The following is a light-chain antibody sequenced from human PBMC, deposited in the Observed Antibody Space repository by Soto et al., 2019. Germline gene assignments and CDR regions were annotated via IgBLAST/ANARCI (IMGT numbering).Light chain of an antibody. Sequence: EMVMTQSPSTLSVSPGERVTLSCRASQSVSSNLAWYQQKPGQAPRLLIYGASTRATGVPARFSGSGSRTEFTLTISSLQSEDFAVYYCQQYNNWPQPFGQGTKVDIK. J-gene: IGKJ1*01. CDR1: QSVSSN. CDR2: GAS. V-gene: IGKV3-15*01. CDR3: QQYNNWPQP.